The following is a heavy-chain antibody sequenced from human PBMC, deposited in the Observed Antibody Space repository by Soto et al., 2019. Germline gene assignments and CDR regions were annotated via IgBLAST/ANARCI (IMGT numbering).Heavy chain of an antibody. V-gene: IGHV4-30-2*01. D-gene: IGHD3-10*01. CDR2: IYHSGST. CDR1: GGSISSGGYS. Sequence: PSETLSLTCAVSGGSISSGGYSWSWIRQQPGKGLEWIGYIYHSGSTYYNPSLKSRVTISVDRSKNQFSLKLSSVTAADTAVYYCARTVLLWFGEVNWFDPWGQGTLVTVSS. J-gene: IGHJ5*02. CDR3: ARTVLLWFGEVNWFDP.